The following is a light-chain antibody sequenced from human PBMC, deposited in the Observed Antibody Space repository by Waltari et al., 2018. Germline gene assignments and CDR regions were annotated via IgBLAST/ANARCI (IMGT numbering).Light chain of an antibody. V-gene: IGLV2-14*03. CDR3: SSYTSSSTLVV. J-gene: IGLJ2*01. CDR2: DVS. Sequence: QSALTQPASVSGSPGQSITISCTGTSSDVGGYNYVSCYQQHPGNAPKLMIYDVSNRPSGVSNRFSGSKSGNTASLTISGLQAVDEADYYCSSYTSSSTLVVFGGGTKLTVL. CDR1: SSDVGGYNY.